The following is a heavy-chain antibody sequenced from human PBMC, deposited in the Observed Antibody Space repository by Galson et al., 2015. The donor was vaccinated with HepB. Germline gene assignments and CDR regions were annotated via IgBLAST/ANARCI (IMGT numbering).Heavy chain of an antibody. Sequence: SVKVSCKASGYTFTSYAMNWVRQAPGQGLEWMGWINTNTGNPTYAQGFTGRFVFSLDTSVSTAYLQISSLKAEDTAVYYCARDPAAHYYGSGSLPDYWGQGTLVTVSS. CDR1: GYTFTSYA. CDR3: ARDPAAHYYGSGSLPDY. V-gene: IGHV7-4-1*02. CDR2: INTNTGNP. J-gene: IGHJ4*02. D-gene: IGHD3-10*01.